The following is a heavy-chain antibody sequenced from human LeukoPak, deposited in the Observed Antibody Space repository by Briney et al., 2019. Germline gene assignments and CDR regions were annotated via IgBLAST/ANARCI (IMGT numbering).Heavy chain of an antibody. CDR2: IIPIFGTA. Sequence: SVKVSCKASGDTFSSYAISWVRQAPGQGLEWMGGIIPIFGTANYAQKFQGRVTITADESTSTAYMELSSLRSEDTAVYYCARFTAMDTYFDYWGQGTLVTVSS. D-gene: IGHD5-18*01. V-gene: IGHV1-69*01. CDR1: GDTFSSYA. CDR3: ARFTAMDTYFDY. J-gene: IGHJ4*02.